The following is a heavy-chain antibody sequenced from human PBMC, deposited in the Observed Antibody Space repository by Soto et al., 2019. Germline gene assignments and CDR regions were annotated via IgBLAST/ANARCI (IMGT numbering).Heavy chain of an antibody. CDR3: ARGLQGYCSSTSCYSGYYYMVV. Sequence: ASVKVSCKASGYTFTSYDINWVRQATGQGLEWMGWMNPNSGNTGYAQKFQGRVTMTRNTSISTAYMELSSLRSEDTAVYYCARGLQGYCSSTSCYSGYYYMVVWGTGTTVTVSS. J-gene: IGHJ6*03. CDR1: GYTFTSYD. D-gene: IGHD2-2*01. CDR2: MNPNSGNT. V-gene: IGHV1-8*01.